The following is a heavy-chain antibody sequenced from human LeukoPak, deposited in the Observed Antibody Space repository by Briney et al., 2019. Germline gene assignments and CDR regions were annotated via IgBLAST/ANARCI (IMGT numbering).Heavy chain of an antibody. J-gene: IGHJ6*03. Sequence: KPWETLSLTCAVYGGSFSGYYWSWIRQPPGKGLEWIGEINHSGSTNYNPSLKSRVTISVDTSKNQFSLKLSSVTAADTAVYYCARVGESYYYMDVWGKGTTVTVSS. CDR2: INHSGST. D-gene: IGHD3-16*01. CDR3: ARVGESYYYMDV. CDR1: GGSFSGYY. V-gene: IGHV4-34*01.